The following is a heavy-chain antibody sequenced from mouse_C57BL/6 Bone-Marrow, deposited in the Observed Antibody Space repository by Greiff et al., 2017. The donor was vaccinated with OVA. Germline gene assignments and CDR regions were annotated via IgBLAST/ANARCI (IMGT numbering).Heavy chain of an antibody. J-gene: IGHJ2*01. Sequence: EVQLQESGAELVRPGASVKLSCTASGFNIKDDSMHWVKQRPEQGLEWIGWFDPENGDTEYASKFQGKATLTADTSSSTAYVQISSLTAEDAAVYYCTEIYHGDDWGQGTTLTVSS. CDR2: FDPENGDT. D-gene: IGHD2-1*01. CDR3: TEIYHGDD. CDR1: GFNIKDDS. V-gene: IGHV14-4*01.